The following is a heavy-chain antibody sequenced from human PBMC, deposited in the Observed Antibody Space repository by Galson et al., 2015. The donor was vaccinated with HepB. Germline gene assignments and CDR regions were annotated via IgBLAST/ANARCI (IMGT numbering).Heavy chain of an antibody. J-gene: IGHJ4*02. V-gene: IGHV4-31*03. D-gene: IGHD2-2*01. CDR2: IYYSGST. Sequence: TLSLTCTVSGGSISSGGYYWSWIRQHPGKGLEWIGYIYYSGSTYYNPSLKSRVTISVDTSKNQFSLKLSSVTAADTAVYYCARDCSSTSCYEVFDYWGQGTLVTVSS. CDR3: ARDCSSTSCYEVFDY. CDR1: GGSISSGGYY.